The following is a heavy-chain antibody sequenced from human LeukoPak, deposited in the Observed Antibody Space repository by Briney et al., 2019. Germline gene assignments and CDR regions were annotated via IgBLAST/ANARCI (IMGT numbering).Heavy chain of an antibody. V-gene: IGHV4-59*01. D-gene: IGHD6-13*01. CDR3: ARDSAAGTPFDY. Sequence: SETLSLTCTVSGGSISSYYWSWIRQPPGKGLEWIGYIYSSGSTNYNPSLKSRVTVSVDTSKNQFSLKLSSVTAADTAVYYCARDSAAGTPFDYWGQGTLVTVSS. CDR2: IYSSGST. CDR1: GGSISSYY. J-gene: IGHJ4*02.